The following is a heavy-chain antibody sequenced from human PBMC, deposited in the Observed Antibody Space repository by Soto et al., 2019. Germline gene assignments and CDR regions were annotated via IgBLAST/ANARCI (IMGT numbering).Heavy chain of an antibody. J-gene: IGHJ5*02. CDR3: ATGDFWSGHNWFDP. D-gene: IGHD3-3*01. V-gene: IGHV1-24*01. CDR1: GYTLTELS. Sequence: ASVKVSCKVSGYTLTELSMHWVRQAPGKGLEWMGGFDPEDGETIYAQKFQGRVTMTEDTSTDTAYMELSSLRSEDTAVYYCATGDFWSGHNWFDPWGQGTLVTVSS. CDR2: FDPEDGET.